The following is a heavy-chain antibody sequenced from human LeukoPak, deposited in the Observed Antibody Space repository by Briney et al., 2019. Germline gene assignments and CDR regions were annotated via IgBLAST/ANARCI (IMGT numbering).Heavy chain of an antibody. J-gene: IGHJ3*02. V-gene: IGHV1-18*01. D-gene: IGHD1-26*01. CDR2: VSAYNGNT. CDR3: ARDDSGRRYAFDI. CDR1: GYTFTSYG. Sequence: ASVKVSCKASGYTFTSYGISWVRQAPGQGLEWMGWVSAYNGNTNYAQKLQGRVTITTDTSTSTAYMELRSLRSDDTAVYYCARDDSGRRYAFDIWGQGTMVTVSS.